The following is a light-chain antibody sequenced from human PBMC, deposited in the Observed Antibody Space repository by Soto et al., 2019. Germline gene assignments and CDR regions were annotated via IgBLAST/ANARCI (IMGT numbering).Light chain of an antibody. Sequence: EIVLTQSPATLSLSPGERATLSCRASQSVSSYLAWYQQKPGQAPRLLIYDASNRATGIPARFSGSGSGTDLTLPISSLEPEDFAVYYCQQRSNWTFGQGTKVEIK. CDR3: QQRSNWT. V-gene: IGKV3-11*01. CDR1: QSVSSY. J-gene: IGKJ1*01. CDR2: DAS.